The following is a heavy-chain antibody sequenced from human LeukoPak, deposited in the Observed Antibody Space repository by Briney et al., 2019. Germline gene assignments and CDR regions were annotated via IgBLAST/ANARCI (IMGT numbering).Heavy chain of an antibody. Sequence: GGSLRLSCAASGFTFSSYSMNWVRQAPGKGLEWVSYFSTRSSTISYADSVKGRFAISRDNAKNSLYLQMNSLKTEDTAVYYCTRVFEPFGDYEYFQHWGQGTLVTVSS. J-gene: IGHJ1*01. V-gene: IGHV3-48*01. CDR2: FSTRSSTI. D-gene: IGHD4-17*01. CDR3: TRVFEPFGDYEYFQH. CDR1: GFTFSSYS.